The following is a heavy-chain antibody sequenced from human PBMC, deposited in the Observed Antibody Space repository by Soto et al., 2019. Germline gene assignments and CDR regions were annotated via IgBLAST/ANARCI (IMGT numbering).Heavy chain of an antibody. D-gene: IGHD3-10*01. V-gene: IGHV4-31*03. J-gene: IGHJ6*02. CDR3: ARDRRDITMVRGDIIYYYYGMDV. Sequence: QVQLQESGPGLVKPSQTLSLTCTVSGGSISSGGYYWSWIRQHPGKGLEWIGYIYYSGSTYYNPSLKSRVTILVATSKNQFSLKLSSVTAAGTAVYYCARDRRDITMVRGDIIYYYYGMDVWGQGTTVTVSS. CDR1: GGSISSGGYY. CDR2: IYYSGST.